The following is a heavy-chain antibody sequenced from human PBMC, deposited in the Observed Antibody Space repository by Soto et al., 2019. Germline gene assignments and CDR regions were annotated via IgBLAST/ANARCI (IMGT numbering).Heavy chain of an antibody. V-gene: IGHV1-69*13. J-gene: IGHJ6*02. CDR1: GGTFSSYA. D-gene: IGHD3-3*01. CDR2: IIPIFGTA. Sequence: ASVKVSCKASGGTFSSYAISWVRQAPGQGLEWMGGIIPIFGTANYAQKFQGRVTITADESTSTAYMDLSSLSSEDTAVYYCARDSSRGYYDFWSGYYLKGSYYYGMDVWGQGTMVTVSS. CDR3: ARDSSRGYYDFWSGYYLKGSYYYGMDV.